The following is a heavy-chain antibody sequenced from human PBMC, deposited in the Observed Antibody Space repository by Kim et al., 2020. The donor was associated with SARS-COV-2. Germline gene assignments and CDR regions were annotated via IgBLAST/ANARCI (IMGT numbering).Heavy chain of an antibody. V-gene: IGHV1-3*01. D-gene: IGHD4-4*01. CDR2: VNASNDYT. CDR1: RYTFKRYP. CDR3: ARDMAPTVYDY. Sequence: ASVKVSCKAYRYTFKRYPIHWLRQAPGQRPEWMGWVNASNDYTQYSQKFQGRVTITRHTSANTAYMELRRLTTKDTAIYYCARDMAPTVYDYWGQGTLVTVS. J-gene: IGHJ4*02.